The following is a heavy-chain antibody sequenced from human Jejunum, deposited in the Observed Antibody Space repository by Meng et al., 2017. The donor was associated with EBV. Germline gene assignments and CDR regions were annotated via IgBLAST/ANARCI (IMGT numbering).Heavy chain of an antibody. CDR1: GFSFSSYG. J-gene: IGHJ4*02. CDR3: AKDRVATIFDS. D-gene: IGHD5-12*01. Sequence: QVQLVESVGAVVQPGSALRLSCAASGFSFSSYGMHWVRQAPGKGLEWVAFISSSGFNKDYSDSVKGRFTISRDTSKNTLYLQMNSLRAEDTAVYFCAKDRVATIFDSWGQGTLVTVSS. V-gene: IGHV3-30*18. CDR2: ISSSGFNK.